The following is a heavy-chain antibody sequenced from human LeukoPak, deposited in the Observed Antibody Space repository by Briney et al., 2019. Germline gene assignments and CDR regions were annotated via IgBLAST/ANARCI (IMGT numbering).Heavy chain of an antibody. Sequence: GGSLRVSCTASGFTFSGSAMSWVSQAPGKGLEWVSGITDSGGSTDYADSVKGRFTISRDNSKNTLYLQMSSLKVDDTAVYYCAKDRRVTAVGGQGTLVTVSS. CDR3: AKDRRVTAV. D-gene: IGHD2-21*02. J-gene: IGHJ4*02. CDR1: GFTFSGSA. CDR2: ITDSGGST. V-gene: IGHV3-23*01.